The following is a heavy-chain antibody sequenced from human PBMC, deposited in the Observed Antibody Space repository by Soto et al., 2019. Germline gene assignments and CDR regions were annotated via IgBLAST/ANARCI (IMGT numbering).Heavy chain of an antibody. CDR2: ISGSGGST. Sequence: GGSLRLSCAASGFTFSSYAMSWVRQAPGKGLEWVSAISGSGGSTYYADSVKGRFTISRDNSKNTLYLQMNSLRAEDTAVYYCAKGPEGDYYYYYYMDVWGKGTTVTVSS. D-gene: IGHD2-21*02. CDR1: GFTFSSYA. V-gene: IGHV3-23*01. J-gene: IGHJ6*03. CDR3: AKGPEGDYYYYYYMDV.